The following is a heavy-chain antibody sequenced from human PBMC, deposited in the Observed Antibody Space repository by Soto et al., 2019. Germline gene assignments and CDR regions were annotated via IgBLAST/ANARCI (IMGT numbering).Heavy chain of an antibody. CDR2: INPSGGST. CDR1: GYTFTSYY. CDR3: ARDRNGANSSGYYDFDL. Sequence: ASVKVSCKASGYTFTSYYMHWVRQAPGQGLEWMGIINPSGGSTSYAQKLQGRVTMTRDTSTNTSYMEVSSLRSEDTAVYYCARDRNGANSSGYYDFDLWGQGTLVTVSS. D-gene: IGHD3-22*01. J-gene: IGHJ4*02. V-gene: IGHV1-46*03.